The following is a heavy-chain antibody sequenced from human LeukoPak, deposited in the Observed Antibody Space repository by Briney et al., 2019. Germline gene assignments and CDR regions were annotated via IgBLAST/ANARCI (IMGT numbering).Heavy chain of an antibody. J-gene: IGHJ4*02. V-gene: IGHV5-51*01. CDR3: ARHDYSGTYSIDY. CDR1: GYSFTSYW. D-gene: IGHD1-26*01. Sequence: GESLKISCKGSGYSFTSYWMGWVRQMPGKGLEWMGIIYPDDSDTIYSPSFQGQVTISADKSTSTAHLQWSSLKASDTAMYYCARHDYSGTYSIDYWGQGTLVTVSS. CDR2: IYPDDSDT.